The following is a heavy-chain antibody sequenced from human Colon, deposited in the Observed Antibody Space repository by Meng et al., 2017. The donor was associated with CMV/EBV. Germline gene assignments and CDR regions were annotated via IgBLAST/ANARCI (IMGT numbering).Heavy chain of an antibody. Sequence: GGSLRLSCAASGFTFRTHNMNWVRQAPGKGLEWVSSISSGSTYIYYADSVKGRSTISRDNAKNTLYLQMNSLRAEDTAVYYCLRSPSSVVHWFDPWGQGTLVTVPQ. V-gene: IGHV3-21*01. J-gene: IGHJ5*02. D-gene: IGHD6-6*01. CDR3: LRSPSSVVHWFDP. CDR1: GFTFRTHN. CDR2: ISSGSTYI.